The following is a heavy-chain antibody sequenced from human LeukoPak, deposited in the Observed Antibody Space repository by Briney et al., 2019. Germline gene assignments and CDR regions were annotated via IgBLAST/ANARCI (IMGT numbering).Heavy chain of an antibody. CDR3: AKDIVATTYYFDY. Sequence: GGSLRLSCAASGFTFSSYAMSWVRQAPGKGLEWVSAISGSGGSTYYADSVKGRFTISRDNSKNTLYLQVNSLRAEDTAVYYCAKDIVATTYYFDYWGQGTLVTVSS. CDR1: GFTFSSYA. V-gene: IGHV3-23*01. D-gene: IGHD5-12*01. J-gene: IGHJ4*02. CDR2: ISGSGGST.